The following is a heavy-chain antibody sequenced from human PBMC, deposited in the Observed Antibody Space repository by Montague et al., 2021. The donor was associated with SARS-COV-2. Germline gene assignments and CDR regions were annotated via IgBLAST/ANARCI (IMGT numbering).Heavy chain of an antibody. V-gene: IGHV4-59*13. CDR3: AGRGGGEVFARFMYWYFDV. CDR1: GGSINDYY. Sequence: SETLSLTCSVSGGSINDYYWGWVRQSPGKGLEWIGYIYYSGSVTTSYNPSLKSRVSISVDTSENQLSLKLTSVTATDTFVYYCAGRGGGEVFARFMYWYFDVWGRGSLVTVSS. D-gene: IGHD2-21*01. J-gene: IGHJ2*01. CDR2: IYYSGSVTT.